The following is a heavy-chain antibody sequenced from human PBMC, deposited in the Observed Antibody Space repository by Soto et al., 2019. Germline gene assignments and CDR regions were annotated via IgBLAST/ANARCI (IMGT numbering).Heavy chain of an antibody. J-gene: IGHJ6*02. V-gene: IGHV3-30*18. Sequence: QVQLVESGGGVVQPGRSLRLSCAASGFTFSIYGIHWVRQAPGKGLEWVAVISYDGSSEYYADSVKGRFTISRDNFKSTMYMQMNSLRAEDTAVYYCAKDAPTPPRYCYAMDVWGHGTTVTVSS. CDR2: ISYDGSSE. CDR3: AKDAPTPPRYCYAMDV. CDR1: GFTFSIYG.